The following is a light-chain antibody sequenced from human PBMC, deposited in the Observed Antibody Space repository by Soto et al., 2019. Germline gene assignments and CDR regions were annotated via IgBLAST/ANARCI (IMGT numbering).Light chain of an antibody. Sequence: DIVMTQSPDSLAVSLGERATINCKSSQSVLYSSNNKNYLAWYQQKPGQPPKLLIYWASTRESGVPDRFSGSGSGTDFTLTISSLQAEDVAVYYGQQYYSTPYTFGQGTKLEIQ. CDR2: WAS. V-gene: IGKV4-1*01. CDR3: QQYYSTPYT. J-gene: IGKJ2*01. CDR1: QSVLYSSNNKNY.